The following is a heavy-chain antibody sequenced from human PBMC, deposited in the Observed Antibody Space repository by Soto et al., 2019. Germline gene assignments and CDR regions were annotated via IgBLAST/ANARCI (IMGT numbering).Heavy chain of an antibody. CDR2: ISYSGST. CDR3: ARVLDDSSGYRDFGALDI. D-gene: IGHD3-22*01. CDR1: GASISSGGYY. J-gene: IGHJ3*02. V-gene: IGHV4-31*03. Sequence: QVQLQESGPGLVKPSQTLSLTCTVSGASISSGGYYWSWFRQHPGKGLEWIGYISYSGSTYYNPSLKSRVIISVDTSTKQFSLKLRSVTAADTAVYSCARVLDDSSGYRDFGALDIWGQGTMVTVSS.